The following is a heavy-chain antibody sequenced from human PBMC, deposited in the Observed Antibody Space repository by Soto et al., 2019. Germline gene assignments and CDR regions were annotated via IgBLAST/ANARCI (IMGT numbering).Heavy chain of an antibody. D-gene: IGHD6-6*01. CDR3: ARDRLRLVGSSSSYWRGTYYCMDV. Sequence: QVQLVQSGAEVKKPGASVKVSCKASGYTFTSYGISWVRQAPGQGLEWMGWISAYNGNTNYAQKLQGRVPMTTDPSTRKAYIELRRLRSDDTAVHYCARDRLRLVGSSSSYWRGTYYCMDVWGQGTMVTVSS. CDR2: ISAYNGNT. CDR1: GYTFTSYG. V-gene: IGHV1-18*01. J-gene: IGHJ6*02.